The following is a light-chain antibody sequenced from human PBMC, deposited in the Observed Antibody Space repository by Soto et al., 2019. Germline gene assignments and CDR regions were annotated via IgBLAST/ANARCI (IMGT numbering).Light chain of an antibody. V-gene: IGLV1-51*01. CDR2: DNN. Sequence: QSVLTQPPSVSAAPGQKVTISCSGSSSNIGNNYVSWYQQLPGTAPRLLICDNNKRPSGIPDRFSCSKSGTSATLGITGLQTGDEADYYCGTWDSSLSAFVFGPGTKVTVL. CDR1: SSNIGNNY. CDR3: GTWDSSLSAFV. J-gene: IGLJ1*01.